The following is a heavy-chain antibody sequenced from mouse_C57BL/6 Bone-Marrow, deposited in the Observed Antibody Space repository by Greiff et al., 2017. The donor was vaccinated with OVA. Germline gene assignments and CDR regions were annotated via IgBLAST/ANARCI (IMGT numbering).Heavy chain of an antibody. V-gene: IGHV5-12*01. J-gene: IGHJ4*01. CDR2: ISNGGGST. CDR1: GFTFSDYY. Sequence: EVMLVESGGGLVQPGGSLKLSCAASGFTFSDYYMYWVRQTPEKRLEWVAYISNGGGSTYYPDTVKGRFTISRDNAKNTLYLQMSRLKSEDTAMYYCARSITTVVYYAMDYWGQGTSVTVSS. D-gene: IGHD1-1*01. CDR3: ARSITTVVYYAMDY.